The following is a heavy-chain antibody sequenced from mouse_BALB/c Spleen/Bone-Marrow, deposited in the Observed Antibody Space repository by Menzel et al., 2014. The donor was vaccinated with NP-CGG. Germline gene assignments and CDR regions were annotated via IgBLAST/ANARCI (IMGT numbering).Heavy chain of an antibody. V-gene: IGHV1-63*02. Sequence: VQLQQSGTELVRPGTSVIISCKASGYSFTNYYLGWVKQRPGHGLEWIGDIYPGGGYTDYSERFKGKATLTADTSSSTAYMHLSSLTSEDSAVYFCARDNNYEDFFDYWGQGTTLTVSP. CDR1: GYSFTNYY. J-gene: IGHJ2*01. CDR2: IYPGGGYT. CDR3: ARDNNYEDFFDY. D-gene: IGHD2-5*01.